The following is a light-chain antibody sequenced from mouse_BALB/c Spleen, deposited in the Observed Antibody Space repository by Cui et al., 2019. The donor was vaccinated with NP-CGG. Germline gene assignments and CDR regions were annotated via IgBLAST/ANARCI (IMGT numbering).Light chain of an antibody. CDR3: ALWYSNHWV. V-gene: IGLV1*01. CDR1: TGAITTSNY. J-gene: IGLJ1*01. Sequence: QAVVTQESALTTSPGETVTVTCRSSTGAITTSNYANWVQEKPDHLFTGLIGGTNNRGLGVPARFSGSLIGDKAALTITGAQTEDEAIYFCALWYSNHWVFGGGTKLTVL. CDR2: GTN.